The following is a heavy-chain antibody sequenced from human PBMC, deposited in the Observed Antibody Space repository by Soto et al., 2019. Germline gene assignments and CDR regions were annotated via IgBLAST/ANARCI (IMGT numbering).Heavy chain of an antibody. CDR1: GGSFSGYY. CDR2: INHSGST. CDR3: ARDPATVTTS. J-gene: IGHJ4*02. D-gene: IGHD4-17*01. Sequence: PAETLSLTCAVYGGSFSGYYWSWIRQPPGKGLEWIGEINHSGSTNYNPSLKSRVTISVDTSKNQFSLKLSSVTAADTAVYYCARDPATVTTSWGQGTLVTVSS. V-gene: IGHV4-34*01.